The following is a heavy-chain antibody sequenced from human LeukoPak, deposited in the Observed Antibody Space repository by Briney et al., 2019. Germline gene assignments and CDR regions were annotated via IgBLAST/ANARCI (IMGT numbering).Heavy chain of an antibody. D-gene: IGHD3-10*01. CDR2: IIPIFGTA. Sequence: SVKVSCKASGGTFSSYAISWVRQAPGQGREWMGGIIPIFGTANYAQKFQGRVTITADESTSTAYMELSSLRSEDTAVYYCARRKRPYYYGSGSYLGAFDIWGQGTMVTVSS. V-gene: IGHV1-69*13. CDR1: GGTFSSYA. J-gene: IGHJ3*02. CDR3: ARRKRPYYYGSGSYLGAFDI.